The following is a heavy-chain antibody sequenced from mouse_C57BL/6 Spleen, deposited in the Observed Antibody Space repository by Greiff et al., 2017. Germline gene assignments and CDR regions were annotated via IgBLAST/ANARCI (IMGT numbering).Heavy chain of an antibody. Sequence: QVQLKESGAELVKPGASVKISCKASGYAFSSYWMNWVKQRPGKGLEWIGQIYPGDGDTNYNGKFKGKATLTADKSSSTAYMQLSSLTSEDSAVYFCAREDYDYDRYFDYWGQGTTLTVSS. CDR2: IYPGDGDT. D-gene: IGHD2-4*01. CDR3: AREDYDYDRYFDY. J-gene: IGHJ2*01. V-gene: IGHV1-80*01. CDR1: GYAFSSYW.